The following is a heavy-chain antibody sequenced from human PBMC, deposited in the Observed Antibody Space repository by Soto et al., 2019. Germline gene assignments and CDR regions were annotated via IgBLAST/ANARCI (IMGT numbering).Heavy chain of an antibody. CDR3: AKDPWNGSSRWDFFAY. J-gene: IGHJ4*02. CDR2: ISYNGSNK. V-gene: IGHV3-30*18. D-gene: IGHD6-13*01. Sequence: QVQLVESGGGVVQPGRSLRLSCAASGFTFSSYGMHWVRQAPGKGLEWVAVISYNGSNKYYADSVKGRFTISRDNSKNPRYRKMTSLRAEDRAVYYCAKDPWNGSSRWDFFAYGGEEPLFTVSS. CDR1: GFTFSSYG.